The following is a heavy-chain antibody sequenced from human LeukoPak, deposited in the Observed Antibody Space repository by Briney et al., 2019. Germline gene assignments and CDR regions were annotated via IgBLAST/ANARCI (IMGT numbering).Heavy chain of an antibody. D-gene: IGHD3-22*01. CDR1: GFTFSSDG. CDR3: AKDDYYDSSGYYYSACDY. Sequence: GGSLRLSCAASGFTFSSDGMHWVRQAPGKGLEWVAFIRYDGSNKYYADSVKGRFTISRDNSKNTLYLQMNSLRAEDTAVYYCAKDDYYDSSGYYYSACDYWGQGTLVTVSS. CDR2: IRYDGSNK. J-gene: IGHJ4*02. V-gene: IGHV3-30*02.